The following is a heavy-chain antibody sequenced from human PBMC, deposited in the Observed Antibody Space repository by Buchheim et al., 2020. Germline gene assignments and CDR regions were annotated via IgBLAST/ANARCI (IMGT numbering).Heavy chain of an antibody. D-gene: IGHD5-12*01. CDR3: ARGSRWLRPYYYYCYYGMDV. V-gene: IGHV4-34*01. Sequence: QVQLQQWGAGLLKPSETLSLTCAVYGGSFSGYYWSWIRQPPGKGLEWIGEINHSGSTNYNPSLKSRVTISVDTSKNQFSLKPGSVTDADTAVYYCARGSRWLRPYYYYCYYGMDVWGQGTT. J-gene: IGHJ6*02. CDR1: GGSFSGYY. CDR2: INHSGST.